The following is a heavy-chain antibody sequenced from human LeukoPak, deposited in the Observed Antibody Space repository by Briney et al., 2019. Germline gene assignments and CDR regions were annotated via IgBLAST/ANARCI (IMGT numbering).Heavy chain of an antibody. CDR3: ARDMGSSSWYFRFDP. CDR1: GFTFSGYG. D-gene: IGHD6-13*01. CDR2: IWYDGSNK. V-gene: IGHV3-33*01. J-gene: IGHJ5*02. Sequence: GGSLRLSCAASGFTFSGYGMHWVRQAPGKGLEWVAVIWYDGSNKYYVDSVKGRFTISRDNSKNTLFLQMNSLRAEDTAVYYCARDMGSSSWYFRFDPWGQGTLVTVSS.